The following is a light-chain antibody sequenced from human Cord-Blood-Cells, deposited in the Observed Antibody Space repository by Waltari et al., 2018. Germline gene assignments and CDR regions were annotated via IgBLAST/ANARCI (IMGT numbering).Light chain of an antibody. CDR1: SSDVGSYNL. Sequence: QSALTQPASVSGSPGQSITISCTGTSSDVGSYNLVSWSQQHPGKAPKLMIYEGSKRPSGVSNRFSGSKAGNTDSLTISGLQAEYEADYYCCSYAGSSTVVFGGGTKLTVL. CDR2: EGS. CDR3: CSYAGSSTVV. J-gene: IGLJ2*01. V-gene: IGLV2-23*01.